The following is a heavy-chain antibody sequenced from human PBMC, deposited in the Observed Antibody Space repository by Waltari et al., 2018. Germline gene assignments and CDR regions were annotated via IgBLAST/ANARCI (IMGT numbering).Heavy chain of an antibody. V-gene: IGHV3-23*01. CDR2: IAGGGSST. D-gene: IGHD3-10*01. CDR3: AKVANDYYGSGVYLPSPFDI. J-gene: IGHJ3*02. Sequence: EAILPESGAGSAQPGGALGLYGAASGFVVVPFNRPWVRLAPGKGLGCVSAIAGGGSSTYDAYSVKGRFTISRDNSKNTVYLQMNSLRAEDTALYYCAKVANDYYGSGVYLPSPFDIWGQGTMVTVSS. CDR1: GFVVVPFN.